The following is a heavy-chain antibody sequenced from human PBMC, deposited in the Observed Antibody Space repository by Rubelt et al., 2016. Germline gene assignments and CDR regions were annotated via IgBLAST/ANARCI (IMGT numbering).Heavy chain of an antibody. J-gene: IGHJ4*02. CDR3: ARGGAAAGTVDY. D-gene: IGHD6-13*01. CDR2: FDPEDGET. Sequence: GLEWMGGFDPEDGETIYAQKFQGRVTMTEDTSASTAYMELSSLRSEDTAVYYCARGGAAAGTVDYWGQGTLVTVSS. V-gene: IGHV1-24*01.